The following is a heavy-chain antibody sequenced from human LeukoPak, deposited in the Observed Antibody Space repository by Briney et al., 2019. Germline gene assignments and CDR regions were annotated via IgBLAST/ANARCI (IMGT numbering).Heavy chain of an antibody. V-gene: IGHV3-48*01. CDR2: ISSSSSTI. CDR1: GFTFSSYS. J-gene: IGHJ5*02. CDR3: AGPLDIVVVPAQDWFDP. D-gene: IGHD2-2*03. Sequence: GGSLRLSCAASGFTFSSYSMNWVRQAPGKGLEWVSYISSSSSTIYYADSVKGRFTISRDNAKNSLYLQMNSLRAEDTAVYYCAGPLDIVVVPAQDWFDPWGQGTLVTVSS.